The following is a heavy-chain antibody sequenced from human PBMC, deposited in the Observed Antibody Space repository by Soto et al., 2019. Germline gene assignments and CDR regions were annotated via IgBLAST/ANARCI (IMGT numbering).Heavy chain of an antibody. CDR2: IIPIFGTA. D-gene: IGHD3-9*01. V-gene: IGHV1-69*13. CDR1: GGTFSSYA. Sequence: GASVKVSCKASGGTFSSYAISWVRQAPGQGLEWMGGIIPIFGTANYAQKFQGRVTITADESTSTAYMELSSLRSEDTAVYYCARGTTYYDILTGPDLGFWDYWGQGTLVTVSS. J-gene: IGHJ4*02. CDR3: ARGTTYYDILTGPDLGFWDY.